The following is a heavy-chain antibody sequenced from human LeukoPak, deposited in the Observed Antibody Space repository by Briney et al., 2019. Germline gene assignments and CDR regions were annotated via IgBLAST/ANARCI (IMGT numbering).Heavy chain of an antibody. CDR3: VHSCGGGNSAYFDY. CDR1: GFSLSTSGVG. CDR2: IYWDDDE. J-gene: IGHJ4*02. D-gene: IGHD4-23*01. Sequence: RKSGPTLVKPTQTLTLTCTFSGFSLSTSGVGVGWIRQPPGKALEWLAVIYWDDDERYSPSLKSRLTITKDTSKNQVVLTMTNMDPVDTATYYCVHSCGGGNSAYFDYWGQGTLVTVSS. V-gene: IGHV2-5*02.